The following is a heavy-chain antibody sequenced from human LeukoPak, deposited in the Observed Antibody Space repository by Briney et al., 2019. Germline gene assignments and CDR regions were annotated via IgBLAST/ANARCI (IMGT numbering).Heavy chain of an antibody. D-gene: IGHD2-15*01. Sequence: SETLSLTCSVSGGSISTYYWTWIRQPPGKGLEWIGEINHSGSTNYNPSLKSRLTISVDTSRNQFSLRLSSVTAADTALYYCARSNIVAVVAARPYGMDIWGQGTTVTISS. CDR1: GGSISTYY. J-gene: IGHJ6*02. CDR3: ARSNIVAVVAARPYGMDI. V-gene: IGHV4-34*01. CDR2: INHSGST.